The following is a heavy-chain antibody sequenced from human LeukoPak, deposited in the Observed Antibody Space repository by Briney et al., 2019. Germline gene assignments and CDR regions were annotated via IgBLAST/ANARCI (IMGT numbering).Heavy chain of an antibody. CDR1: GYSISSGYY. CDR3: ARGYSSSWYFNWFDP. Sequence: SETLSLTCTVSGYSISSGYYWGWIRQPPGKGLEWIGSIYHSGSTYYNPSLKSRVTISVDTSKNQFSLKLSSVTAADTAVYYCARGYSSSWYFNWFDPWGQGTLVTVSS. J-gene: IGHJ5*02. CDR2: IYHSGST. V-gene: IGHV4-38-2*02. D-gene: IGHD6-13*01.